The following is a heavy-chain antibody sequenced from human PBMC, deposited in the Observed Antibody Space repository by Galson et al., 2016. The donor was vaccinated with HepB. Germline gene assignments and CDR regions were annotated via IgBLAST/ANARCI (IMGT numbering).Heavy chain of an antibody. CDR1: GYTFSDSY. D-gene: IGHD1-14*01. CDR2: VDPDDGET. Sequence: VKVSCKVSGYTFSDSYIHWVQQAPGKGLEWMGLVDPDDGETIYAEKFQGRVSITADTSTDTAYMELSSLRSEDTAVYYCATGYVNTGYVDSWGQGTLVTVSS. V-gene: IGHV1-69-2*01. J-gene: IGHJ4*02. CDR3: ATGYVNTGYVDS.